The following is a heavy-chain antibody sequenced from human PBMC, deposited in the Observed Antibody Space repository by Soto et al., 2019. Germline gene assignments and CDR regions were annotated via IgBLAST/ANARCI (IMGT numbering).Heavy chain of an antibody. J-gene: IGHJ6*02. CDR1: RAQFRKCV. CDR2: IIPMFGTV. D-gene: IGHD6-19*01. Sequence: SEKVSCKAPRAQFRKCVVTWVGEAAGLGLELVGGIIPMFGTVNYAQKFQGRVTITADESTSTFYMEVNNLRTEDKDGNYCAKVGYSSPIGYYYGMDVWRQGTTVTVYS. CDR3: AKVGYSSPIGYYYGMDV. V-gene: IGHV1-69*13.